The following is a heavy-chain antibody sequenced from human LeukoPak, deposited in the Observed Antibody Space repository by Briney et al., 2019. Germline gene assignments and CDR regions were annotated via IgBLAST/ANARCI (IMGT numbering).Heavy chain of an antibody. CDR2: IYYSGST. D-gene: IGHD6-13*01. CDR1: GGSISSSSYY. V-gene: IGHV4-39*07. CDR3: ARVGAAAWSYYYYMDV. Sequence: SETLSLTCTVSGGSISSSSYYWGWIRQPPGKGLEWIGSIYYSGSTYYNPSLKSRVTISVDTSKNQFSLKPSSVTAADTAVYYCARVGAAAWSYYYYMDVWGKGTTVTVSS. J-gene: IGHJ6*03.